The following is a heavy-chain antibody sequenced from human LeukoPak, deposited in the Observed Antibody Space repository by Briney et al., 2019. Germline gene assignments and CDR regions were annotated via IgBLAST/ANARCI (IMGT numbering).Heavy chain of an antibody. CDR2: LSGNERDT. CDR1: GFTFSRYA. V-gene: IGHV3-23*01. D-gene: IGHD1-1*01. CDR3: SKDLERHTVGYFDS. J-gene: IGHJ4*02. Sequence: PGGSLRLSCAASGFTFSRYAMSWVRQAPGKGLEWVSSLSGNERDTRYADSVRGRFTISRDNSENLLYLQMTSLGAEDTAIYYCSKDLERHTVGYFDSWGQGVLVTVSS.